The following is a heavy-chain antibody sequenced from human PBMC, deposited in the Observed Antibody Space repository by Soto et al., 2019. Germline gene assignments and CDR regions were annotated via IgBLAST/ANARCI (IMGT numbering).Heavy chain of an antibody. CDR1: GGTFSSYA. J-gene: IGHJ6*02. V-gene: IGHV1-69*13. CDR3: ARDTPNYGGNSGYYYGVEG. CDR2: IIPIFGTA. D-gene: IGHD4-17*01. Sequence: ASVKVSCEASGGTFSSYAISWVRQAPGQGLEWMGGIIPIFGTANYAQKFQGRVTITADESTSTAYMELSSLRSEDTAVYYCARDTPNYGGNSGYYYGVEGWGQGTTVTVPS.